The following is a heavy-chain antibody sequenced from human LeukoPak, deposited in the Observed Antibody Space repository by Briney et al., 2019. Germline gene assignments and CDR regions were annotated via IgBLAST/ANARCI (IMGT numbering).Heavy chain of an antibody. CDR3: TRASPGPPKAAAGIFLVTADDY. D-gene: IGHD6-13*01. V-gene: IGHV3-15*01. CDR2: IKSKTDGGTT. CDR1: GFTFSNAW. J-gene: IGHJ4*02. Sequence: GGSLRLSCAASGFTFSNAWMSWVRQAPGKGLEWVGRIKSKTDGGTTDYAAPVKGRLTISRDDSTNTLYLQMNSLKTKDTAVYYCTRASPGPPKAAAGIFLVTADDYWXQGXLXXXSX.